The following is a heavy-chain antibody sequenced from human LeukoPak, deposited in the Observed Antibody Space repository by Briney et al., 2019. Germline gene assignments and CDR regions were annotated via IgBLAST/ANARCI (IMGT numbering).Heavy chain of an antibody. V-gene: IGHV3-30*03. CDR1: GFTFSSYW. CDR2: ISYNESNT. D-gene: IGHD6-19*01. CDR3: ARVGGSGWYGYIDY. J-gene: IGHJ4*02. Sequence: GGSLRLSCAASGFTFSSYWMHWVRRAPGKGLEWVALISYNESNTYYTDSVKGRFTISRDSSKNTVYLQMGSLRADDTAVYYCARVGGSGWYGYIDYWGPGTLVRVSS.